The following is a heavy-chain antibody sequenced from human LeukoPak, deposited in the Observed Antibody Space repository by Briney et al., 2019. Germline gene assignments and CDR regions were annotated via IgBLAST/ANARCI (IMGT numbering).Heavy chain of an antibody. CDR2: IFRKGST. V-gene: IGHV4-39*01. D-gene: IGHD3-3*01. J-gene: IGHJ4*02. Sequence: SETLSLTCTASGDSISSDNFCWGWLRQPPGKGLEWLVIIFRKGSTHYNSSLKSRVSVSVDTSKNQFTLRLSAVTAEDTAVYYCARQLGVGVWALDSWGQGTLVTVSS. CDR1: GDSISSDNFC. CDR3: ARQLGVGVWALDS.